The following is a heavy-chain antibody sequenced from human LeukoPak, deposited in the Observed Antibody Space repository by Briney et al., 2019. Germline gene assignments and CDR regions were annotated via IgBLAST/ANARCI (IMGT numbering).Heavy chain of an antibody. Sequence: SETLSLTCAVYGGSFSGYYWSWIRQPPGKGLEWIGEINHSGSTNYNPSLKSRVTVSVDTSKNQFSLKLSSVTAADTAVYYCAREKDYWGQGTLVTVSS. CDR2: INHSGST. CDR3: AREKDY. J-gene: IGHJ4*02. CDR1: GGSFSGYY. V-gene: IGHV4-34*01.